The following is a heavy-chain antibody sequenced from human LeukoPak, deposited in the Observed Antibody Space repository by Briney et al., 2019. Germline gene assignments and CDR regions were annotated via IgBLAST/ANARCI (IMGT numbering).Heavy chain of an antibody. Sequence: GGSPRLSCAASGFTFSSYGMNWVRQAPGKGLEWVSYISSSSSTIYYADSVKGRFTISRDNAKNSLYLQMNSLRAEDTAVYYCERGYGDRWGQGTLVTVSS. CDR3: ERGYGDR. CDR1: GFTFSSYG. CDR2: ISSSSSTI. V-gene: IGHV3-48*01. D-gene: IGHD4-17*01. J-gene: IGHJ5*02.